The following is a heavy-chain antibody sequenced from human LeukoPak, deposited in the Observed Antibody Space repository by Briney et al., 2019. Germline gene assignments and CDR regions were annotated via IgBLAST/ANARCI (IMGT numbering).Heavy chain of an antibody. V-gene: IGHV3-30-3*01. D-gene: IGHD3-10*01. J-gene: IGHJ4*02. CDR2: VSFDGTNK. Sequence: GGSLRLSCAASGFTFSNYAMHWVRQAPGKGLEWVAVVSFDGTNKYYANSVQGRFTISRDNSKNTLYLQMNSLRAEDTALYYCARDMYDNGWSSFDYWGQGTLVTVSS. CDR1: GFTFSNYA. CDR3: ARDMYDNGWSSFDY.